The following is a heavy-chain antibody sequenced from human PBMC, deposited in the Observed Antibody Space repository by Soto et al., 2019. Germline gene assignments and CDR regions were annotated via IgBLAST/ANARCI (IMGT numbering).Heavy chain of an antibody. CDR3: GRADFWSGYPDSTP. D-gene: IGHD3-3*01. CDR2: ISAYNGNT. Sequence: GASVKVSCKASGYAFTSYGISWVRQAPGQGLEWMGWISAYNGNTNYAQKLQGRVTMTTDTSTSTAYMELRSLRSDDTAVYYCGRADFWSGYPDSTPWGQGTLVTVSS. J-gene: IGHJ5*02. CDR1: GYAFTSYG. V-gene: IGHV1-18*01.